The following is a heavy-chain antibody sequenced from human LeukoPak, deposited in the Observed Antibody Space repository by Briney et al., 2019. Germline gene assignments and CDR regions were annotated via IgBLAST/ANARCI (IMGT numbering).Heavy chain of an antibody. CDR2: SHTSGST. V-gene: IGHV4-4*07. J-gene: IGHJ2*01. Sequence: SETLSLTCTVSGGSISSYYWSWIRQPAGKGLEWIGRSHTSGSTNYNPSLKSRVTMSVDTSKNQFSLKLSSVTAADTAVYYCARDPPYGDYWYFDLWGRGTLVTVSS. D-gene: IGHD4-17*01. CDR3: ARDPPYGDYWYFDL. CDR1: GGSISSYY.